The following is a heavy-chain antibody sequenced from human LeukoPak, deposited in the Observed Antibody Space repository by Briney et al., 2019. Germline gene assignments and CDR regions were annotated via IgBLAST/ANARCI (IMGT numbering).Heavy chain of an antibody. Sequence: GGSLRLSCAASGFTFSDYYMSWIRQAPGKGLEWVSYISGSGSAIYYADSVKGRFTISRDNAKNSLYLQMNSLRAEDTAVYYCARYSPAYGGGWYKWFDPWGQGTLVTVSS. V-gene: IGHV3-11*01. CDR3: ARYSPAYGGGWYKWFDP. D-gene: IGHD6-19*01. CDR2: ISGSGSAI. J-gene: IGHJ5*02. CDR1: GFTFSDYY.